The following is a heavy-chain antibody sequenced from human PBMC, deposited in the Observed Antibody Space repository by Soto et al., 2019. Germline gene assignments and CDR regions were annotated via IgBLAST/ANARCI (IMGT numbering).Heavy chain of an antibody. V-gene: IGHV1-8*01. CDR3: ARGIKNGAYSRWSDP. CDR2: MNPNSGNT. J-gene: IGHJ5*02. D-gene: IGHD4-17*01. Sequence: QVQLVQSGAEVKKPGASVKVSCKASGYTFTSYDINWVRQATGQGLEYLGWMNPNSGNTAYVQKCQGTITMTWDTSITTANMELSSLRSEDPAVYFCARGIKNGAYSRWSDPWGQGTLVTVSS. CDR1: GYTFTSYD.